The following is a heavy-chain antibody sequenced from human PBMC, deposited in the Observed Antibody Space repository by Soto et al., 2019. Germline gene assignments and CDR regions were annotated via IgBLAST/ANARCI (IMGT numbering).Heavy chain of an antibody. CDR2: IYYSGST. J-gene: IGHJ4*02. CDR1: GGSISSYY. V-gene: IGHV4-59*01. D-gene: IGHD5-18*01. Sequence: SEILSLTCTVSGGSISSYYWSWIRQPPGKGLEWIGYIYYSGSTNYNPSLKSRVTISVDTSKNQFSLKLSSVTAADTAVYYCARTLYSYGPRFDYWGQGTLVTVSS. CDR3: ARTLYSYGPRFDY.